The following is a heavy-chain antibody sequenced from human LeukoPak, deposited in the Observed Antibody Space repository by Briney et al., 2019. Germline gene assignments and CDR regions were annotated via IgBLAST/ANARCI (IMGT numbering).Heavy chain of an antibody. CDR1: GYTFTGYY. J-gene: IGHJ4*02. Sequence: ASVKVSCKASGYTFTGYYMHWVRQAPGQGLEWMGWINPNSGGTNYAQKFQGRVTMTRDTSISTAYMELSGLRSDDTAVYYCASSTITMVRGASYWGQGTLVTVSS. D-gene: IGHD3-10*01. CDR3: ASSTITMVRGASY. V-gene: IGHV1-2*02. CDR2: INPNSGGT.